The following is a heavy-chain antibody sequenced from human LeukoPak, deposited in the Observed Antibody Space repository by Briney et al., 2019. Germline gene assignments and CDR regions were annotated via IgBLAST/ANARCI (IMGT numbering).Heavy chain of an antibody. V-gene: IGHV3-43*01. D-gene: IGHD6-25*01. Sequence: EGSLRLSCAASGFTFDDYTMHWVRQAPGKGLEWVSLISWDGGSTYYADSVKGRFTISRDNSKNSLYLQMNSLRTEDTALYYCAKDYSSAGKYGMDVWGQGTTVTVSS. CDR1: GFTFDDYT. J-gene: IGHJ6*02. CDR3: AKDYSSAGKYGMDV. CDR2: ISWDGGST.